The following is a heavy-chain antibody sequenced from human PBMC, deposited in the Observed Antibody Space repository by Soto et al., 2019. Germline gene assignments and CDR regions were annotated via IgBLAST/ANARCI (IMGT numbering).Heavy chain of an antibody. J-gene: IGHJ3*01. V-gene: IGHV3-7*04. CDR1: GFMFSNYW. D-gene: IGHD1-1*01. CDR2: IKGDGSQK. Sequence: EVQLVESGGGLVQPGGSLRLSCAASGFMFSNYWMMWVRQAPGKGLEWVANIKGDGSQKYSVDSVKGRFTISRDNAKKSLYLQMNSLRVEDTAVYYCASDLSPALARSYFDARDVWGQGTMVTVSS. CDR3: ASDLSPALARSYFDARDV.